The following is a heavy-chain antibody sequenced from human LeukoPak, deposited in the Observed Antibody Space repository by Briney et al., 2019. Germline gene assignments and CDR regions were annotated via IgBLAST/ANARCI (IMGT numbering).Heavy chain of an antibody. J-gene: IGHJ4*02. CDR2: ISAYNGNT. Sequence: ASVKVSCKASGYTCTSYGISWVRQATGQGLEWMGWISAYNGNTNYAQKLQGRVTMTTDTSTSTAYMELRSLRSDDTAVYYCARGSSRHSSSFIDYWGQGTLVTVSS. D-gene: IGHD6-6*01. V-gene: IGHV1-18*01. CDR1: GYTCTSYG. CDR3: ARGSSRHSSSFIDY.